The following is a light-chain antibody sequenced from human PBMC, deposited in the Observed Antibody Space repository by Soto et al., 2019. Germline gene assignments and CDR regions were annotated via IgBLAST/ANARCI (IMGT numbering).Light chain of an antibody. CDR2: EGS. Sequence: QSALTQPASVSGSPGQSITISCTGSSSDVGSYNLVSWYQQYPGKAPKLIIYEGSKRPLGVSNRFSGSKSGNTASLTISGLQAEDEADYYCCSYAGSSSFYVFGTGTKVTVL. CDR3: CSYAGSSSFYV. CDR1: SSDVGSYNL. V-gene: IGLV2-23*01. J-gene: IGLJ1*01.